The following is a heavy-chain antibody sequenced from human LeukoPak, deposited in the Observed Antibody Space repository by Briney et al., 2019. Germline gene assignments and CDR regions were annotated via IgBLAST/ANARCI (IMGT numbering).Heavy chain of an antibody. D-gene: IGHD3-22*01. Sequence: GGSLRLSCAASGFTFSSYAMSWVRQAPWKGLEWVSAISGSGGSTYYADSVKGRFTISRDNSKNTLYLQMNSLRAEDTAVYYCAKAPYDSSGYYYREYFQHWGQGTLVTVSS. CDR2: ISGSGGST. J-gene: IGHJ1*01. CDR1: GFTFSSYA. V-gene: IGHV3-23*01. CDR3: AKAPYDSSGYYYREYFQH.